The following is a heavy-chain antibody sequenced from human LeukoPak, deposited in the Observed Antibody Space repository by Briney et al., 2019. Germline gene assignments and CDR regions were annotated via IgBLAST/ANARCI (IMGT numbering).Heavy chain of an antibody. J-gene: IGHJ4*02. V-gene: IGHV3-23*01. D-gene: IGHD6-19*01. CDR3: SKGPRASGCTYFDY. Sequence: HPGGSLRLSCAASGFTFSSYAMSWVRQAPGKGLEWVSVISGSGGSTYSAESVKGRFTISRDNSKNALYLQMNGLRVEDTAVYYCSKGPRASGCTYFDYWGQGTLVTVSS. CDR1: GFTFSSYA. CDR2: ISGSGGST.